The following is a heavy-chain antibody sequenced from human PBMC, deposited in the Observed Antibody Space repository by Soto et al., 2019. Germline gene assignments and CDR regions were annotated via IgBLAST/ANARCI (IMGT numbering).Heavy chain of an antibody. CDR1: GFTFSSYA. D-gene: IGHD2-8*01. CDR2: ISGSGGST. J-gene: IGHJ4*02. CDR3: AKDETYCTNGVCHPFCFDD. Sequence: GGSLRLSCAASGFTFSSYAMSWVRQAPGKGLEWVSAISGSGGSTYYADSVKGRFTISRDNSKNTLYLQMNSLRAEDTAVYYCAKDETYCTNGVCHPFCFDDWGQGTLVTVSS. V-gene: IGHV3-23*01.